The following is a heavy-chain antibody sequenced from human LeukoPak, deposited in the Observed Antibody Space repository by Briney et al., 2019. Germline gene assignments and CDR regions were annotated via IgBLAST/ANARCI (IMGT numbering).Heavy chain of an antibody. V-gene: IGHV3-21*06. CDR2: ITSSSSYT. D-gene: IGHD1-26*01. CDR3: AREVVGATPDY. Sequence: TGGSLRLSCAASGFTFSSYAMSWVRQAPGKGLKWVSSITSSSSYTYYADSVKGRFTISRDDAKNSLYLQMNSLRAEDTAVYYCAREVVGATPDYWGQGTLVTVSS. J-gene: IGHJ4*02. CDR1: GFTFSSYA.